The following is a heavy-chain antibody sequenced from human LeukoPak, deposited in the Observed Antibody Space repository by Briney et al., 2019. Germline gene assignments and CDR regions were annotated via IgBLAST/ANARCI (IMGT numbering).Heavy chain of an antibody. J-gene: IGHJ4*02. V-gene: IGHV3-64D*09. D-gene: IGHD3-10*01. CDR2: ISSNGGST. Sequence: GGSLRLSCSASGFTFSSYAMHWVRQAPGKGLEYVSAISSNGGSTYYADSVKGRFTISRDNSKNTLYLQMSSLRAEDTAVYYSVKDTVLGEFDYWGQGTLVTVSS. CDR1: GFTFSSYA. CDR3: VKDTVLGEFDY.